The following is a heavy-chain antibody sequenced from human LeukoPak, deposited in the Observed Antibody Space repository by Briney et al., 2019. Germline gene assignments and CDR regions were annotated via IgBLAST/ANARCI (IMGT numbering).Heavy chain of an antibody. D-gene: IGHD2-15*01. J-gene: IGHJ6*03. CDR2: ISWNSGSI. V-gene: IGHV3-9*01. CDR3: AREGSAYYYYKDV. Sequence: PGGSLRLSCAASGFTFDDYAMHWVRQAPGKGLEWVSGISWNSGSIGYADSVKGRFTISRDNAKNSLYLQMNSLRAEDTALYYCAREGSAYYYYKDVWGKGTTVTVSS. CDR1: GFTFDDYA.